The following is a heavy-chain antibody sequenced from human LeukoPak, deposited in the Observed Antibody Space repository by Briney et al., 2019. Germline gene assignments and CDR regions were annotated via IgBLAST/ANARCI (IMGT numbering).Heavy chain of an antibody. CDR3: ARRSSSWYYFDY. D-gene: IGHD6-13*01. V-gene: IGHV3-53*01. J-gene: IGHJ4*02. CDR2: IYSGGST. CDR1: GFTVSSNY. Sequence: GGSLRLSCAASGFTVSSNYMSWVRQAPGKGLEWVSVIYSGGSTYYADPVKGRFTISRDNSKNTLYLQMNSLRAEDTAVYYCARRSSSWYYFDYWGQGTLVTVSS.